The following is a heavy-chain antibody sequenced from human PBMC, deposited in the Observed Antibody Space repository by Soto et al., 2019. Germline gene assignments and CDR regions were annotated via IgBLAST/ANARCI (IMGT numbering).Heavy chain of an antibody. D-gene: IGHD1-26*01. CDR2: IKQDGSEK. CDR3: VRDRSGSYLEGFDY. CDR1: GFTFSSFW. Sequence: GGSLRLSCAASGFTFSSFWMTWVRQAPGKGLEWVANIKQDGSEKYYVDSVKGRFTISRDNARNSLFLEMKSLRSEDTAVYSCVRDRSGSYLEGFDYWGQGTLVTVSS. V-gene: IGHV3-7*01. J-gene: IGHJ4*02.